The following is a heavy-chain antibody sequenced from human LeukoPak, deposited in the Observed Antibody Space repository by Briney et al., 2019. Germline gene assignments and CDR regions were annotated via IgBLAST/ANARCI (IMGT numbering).Heavy chain of an antibody. CDR2: ISYDGSNK. J-gene: IGHJ4*02. D-gene: IGHD3-22*01. CDR1: GFTFSSYA. V-gene: IGHV3-30-3*01. Sequence: GRSLRLSCAASGFTFSSYAMHWVRQAPGKGLEWVAAISYDGSNKYYADSVKGRFTISRDNSKNTLYLQMNSLRAEDTAVYYCARDSGGYYDSSGYYYLSYFDYWGQGTLVTVSS. CDR3: ARDSGGYYDSSGYYYLSYFDY.